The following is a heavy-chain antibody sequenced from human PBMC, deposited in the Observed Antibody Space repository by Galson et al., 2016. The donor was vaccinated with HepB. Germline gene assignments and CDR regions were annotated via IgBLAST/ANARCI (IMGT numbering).Heavy chain of an antibody. CDR2: IWYDGSDK. CDR3: VRDRTYYDFWSAYL. J-gene: IGHJ5*02. CDR1: GFTFSGYG. V-gene: IGHV3-33*01. Sequence: SLRLSCAASGFTFSGYGMHWVRQAPGKGLEWVAVIWYDGSDKYYADSVTGRFSISMDNSENTLYLQMNSLRAEDTAMYYCVRDRTYYDFWSAYLWGQGALVTVSS. D-gene: IGHD3-3*01.